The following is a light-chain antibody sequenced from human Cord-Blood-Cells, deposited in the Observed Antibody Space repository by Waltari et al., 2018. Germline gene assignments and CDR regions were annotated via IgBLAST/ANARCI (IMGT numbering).Light chain of an antibody. J-gene: IGLJ2*01. Sequence: QSALTQPASVSGSPGQSITISCTGTSSDVGGSNYVSWYQQHPSKAPRLMIYDVSNRPPGVSNRCSGSESDNTASRAISGLQAEDWAEYYCSSYTNSSTLGVGGGTKLTVL. CDR2: DVS. CDR1: SSDVGGSNY. CDR3: SSYTNSSTLG. V-gene: IGLV2-14*01.